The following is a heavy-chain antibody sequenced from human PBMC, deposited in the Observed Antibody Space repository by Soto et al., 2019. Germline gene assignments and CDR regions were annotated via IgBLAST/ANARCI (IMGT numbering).Heavy chain of an antibody. CDR3: ARQAPRDIVLMVYAFYNGGYDY. J-gene: IGHJ4*02. D-gene: IGHD2-8*01. CDR1: GGSISSSSYY. V-gene: IGHV4-39*01. CDR2: IYYSGST. Sequence: SETLSLTCTVSGGSISSSSYYWGWIRQPPGKGLEWIGSIYYSGSTYYNPSLKSRVTISVDTSKNQFSLKLSSVTAADTAVYYCARQAPRDIVLMVYAFYNGGYDYWGQGTLVTVSS.